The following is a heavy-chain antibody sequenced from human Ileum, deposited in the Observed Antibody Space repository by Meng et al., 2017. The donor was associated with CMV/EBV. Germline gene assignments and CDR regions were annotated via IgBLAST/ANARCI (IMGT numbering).Heavy chain of an antibody. CDR1: GYMLTAYY. J-gene: IGHJ4*02. CDR2: IDPSGGTT. Sequence: ASAKVSCKASGYMLTAYYIQWVRQAPGQGLEWMGRIDPSGGTTTYAQSFQDRVIMTRDTSTSTVYMELSRLRSDGTAVYYCVRAIEAAGHFDYWGQGTLVTVSA. D-gene: IGHD6-13*01. V-gene: IGHV1-46*01. CDR3: VRAIEAAGHFDY.